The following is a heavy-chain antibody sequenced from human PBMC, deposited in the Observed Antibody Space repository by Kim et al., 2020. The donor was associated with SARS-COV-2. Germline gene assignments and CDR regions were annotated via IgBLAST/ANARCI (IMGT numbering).Heavy chain of an antibody. CDR2: IYPGDSDT. CDR1: GYNFNSHW. CDR3: ARQHMVPRFPNFYNYGVDV. V-gene: IGHV5-51*01. D-gene: IGHD2-21*01. Sequence: GESLKISCKASGYNFNSHWIGWVRQMPGKGLEWKGIIYPGDSDTRYSPSLQGQDTISVDKSINTAYLQWSRLKASDTAMYFCARQHMVPRFPNFYNYGVDVWGQGTTVTVSS. J-gene: IGHJ6*02.